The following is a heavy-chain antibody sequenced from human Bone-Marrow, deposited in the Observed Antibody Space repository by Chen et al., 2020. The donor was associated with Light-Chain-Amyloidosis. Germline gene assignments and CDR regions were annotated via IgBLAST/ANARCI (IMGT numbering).Heavy chain of an antibody. V-gene: IGHV5-51*01. CDR3: ARRRDGYNFDY. CDR1: GYTFPNYW. CDR2: IYPDDSDA. J-gene: IGHJ4*02. Sequence: EVQLEQSGPEVKKPGESLKISCKGSGYTFPNYWIGWVLQMPGKGLVWMGVIYPDDSDARYSPSFEGQVTISADKSITTAYLQWRSLKASDTAMYYCARRRDGYNFDYWGQGTLVTVSS. D-gene: IGHD5-12*01.